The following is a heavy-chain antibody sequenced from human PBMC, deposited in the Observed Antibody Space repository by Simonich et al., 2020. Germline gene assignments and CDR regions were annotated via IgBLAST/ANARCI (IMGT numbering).Heavy chain of an antibody. CDR3: ARNRLDY. V-gene: IGHV3-74*01. J-gene: IGHJ4*02. CDR2: NNSDGSST. Sequence: EVQLVESGGGLVQPGGSLRLSCAAAGFTFSRYWFHWVRQAPGKGLGWVSRNNSDGSSTSYADSVKGRFPISRDNAKNTLYLQINSLRAEDTAVYYCARNRLDYWGQGTLVTVSS. CDR1: GFTFSRYW.